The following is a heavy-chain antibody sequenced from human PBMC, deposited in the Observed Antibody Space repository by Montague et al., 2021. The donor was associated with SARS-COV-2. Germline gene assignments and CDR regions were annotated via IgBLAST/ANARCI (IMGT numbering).Heavy chain of an antibody. D-gene: IGHD2-8*01. Sequence: SETLSLTCTVSGGSISSYYWSWIRQPPGKGLEWIGNIYYSGSTNYNPSXXSRVTISVDTSKNQFSLKLSSVTAADTAVYYCATQPCTNGVCENWFDPWGQGTLVTVSS. CDR2: IYYSGST. V-gene: IGHV4-59*01. CDR1: GGSISSYY. CDR3: ATQPCTNGVCENWFDP. J-gene: IGHJ5*02.